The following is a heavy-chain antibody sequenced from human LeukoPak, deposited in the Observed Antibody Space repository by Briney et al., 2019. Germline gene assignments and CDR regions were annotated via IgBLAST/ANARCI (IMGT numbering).Heavy chain of an antibody. V-gene: IGHV1-2*02. CDR3: ARDQGCSGGSCYRGEYNY. CDR2: INPNSGGT. J-gene: IGHJ4*02. CDR1: GYTFTGYY. D-gene: IGHD2-15*01. Sequence: ASVKVSCKASGYTFTGYYMHWVRQAPGQGLEWMGWINPNSGGTNYAQKFQGRVTMTRDTSISTAYMELSRLRSDDTAVYYCARDQGCSGGSCYRGEYNYWGQGTLVTVSS.